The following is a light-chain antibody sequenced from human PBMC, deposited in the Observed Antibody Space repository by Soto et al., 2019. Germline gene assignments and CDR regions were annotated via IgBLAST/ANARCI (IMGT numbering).Light chain of an antibody. CDR2: GAF. J-gene: IGKJ1*01. Sequence: EIVLTQSPGTLSLSPGERATLSCRASQSVSSNYLAWYQQKSGQAPRLLIYGAFSRANGIPVRFSGSASGTDFSLSISSLQPEDFATYYCQQSYTTPLTFGQGTKVDIK. V-gene: IGKV3-20*01. CDR1: QSVSSNY. CDR3: QQSYTTPLT.